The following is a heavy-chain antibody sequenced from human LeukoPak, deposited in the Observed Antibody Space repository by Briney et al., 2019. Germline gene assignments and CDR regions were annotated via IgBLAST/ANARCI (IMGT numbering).Heavy chain of an antibody. V-gene: IGHV3-30-3*01. D-gene: IGHD6-19*01. J-gene: IGHJ4*02. Sequence: GGSLRLSCAASGFTFSSYAMHWVRQAPGKGPEWVAVISYDGSNKYYADSVKGRFTISRDNSKNTLYLQMNSLRAEDTAVYYCARERGYGSGCTFDYWGQGTLVTVSS. CDR2: ISYDGSNK. CDR1: GFTFSSYA. CDR3: ARERGYGSGCTFDY.